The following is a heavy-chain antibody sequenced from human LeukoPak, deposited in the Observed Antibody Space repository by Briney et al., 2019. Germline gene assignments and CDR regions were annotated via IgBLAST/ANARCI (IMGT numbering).Heavy chain of an antibody. J-gene: IGHJ4*02. CDR2: INSDGSST. CDR1: GFTFSSYW. V-gene: IGHV3-74*01. D-gene: IGHD6-6*01. Sequence: PGESLRLSCAASGFTFSSYWMHWVRQAPGRGLVWVSRINSDGSSTSYADSVKGRFTISRDNAKNTLYLQMNSLRAEDTAVYYCARDESGIAARPGVLVWGQGTLVTVSS. CDR3: ARDESGIAARPGVLV.